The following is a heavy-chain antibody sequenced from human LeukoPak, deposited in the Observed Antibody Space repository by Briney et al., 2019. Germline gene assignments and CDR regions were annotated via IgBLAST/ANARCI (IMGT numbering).Heavy chain of an antibody. D-gene: IGHD3-10*01. J-gene: IGHJ5*02. Sequence: GGSLRLSCAASGFTFSSYWMSWVRQAPGKGLEWVANIKQDGSEKYYVDSVKGRFTISRDNAKNSLYQQMNSLRAEDTAVYYCARVDVLLWFGESMGWFDPWGQGTLVTVSS. CDR1: GFTFSSYW. V-gene: IGHV3-7*01. CDR3: ARVDVLLWFGESMGWFDP. CDR2: IKQDGSEK.